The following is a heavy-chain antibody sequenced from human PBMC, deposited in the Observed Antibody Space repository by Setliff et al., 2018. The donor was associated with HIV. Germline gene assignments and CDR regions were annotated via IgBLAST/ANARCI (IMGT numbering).Heavy chain of an antibody. CDR3: ARPLTTSYNFWGDAFAI. V-gene: IGHV1-3*01. CDR2: INAGNGNT. Sequence: GASVKVSCKASGYSFITYVVYWVRQAPGQRLEWMGWINAGNGNTKYSQKFQGRVTITADEFTSTAYMELSSLRSEDTAVYFCARPLTTSYNFWGDAFAIWGPGKMVTVSS. J-gene: IGHJ3*02. D-gene: IGHD3-3*01. CDR1: GYSFITYV.